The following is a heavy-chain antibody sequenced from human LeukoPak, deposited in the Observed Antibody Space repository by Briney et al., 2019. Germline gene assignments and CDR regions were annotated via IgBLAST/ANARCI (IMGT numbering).Heavy chain of an antibody. CDR2: MNPNSGNT. J-gene: IGHJ3*02. V-gene: IGHV1-8*01. CDR3: ARGPRYCSGGSCYSVDAFDI. D-gene: IGHD2-15*01. Sequence: ASAKVSCKASGYTFTSYDINWVRQATGQGLEWMGWMNPNSGNTGYAQKFQGRVTMTRNTSISTAYMELSSLRSEDTAVYYCARGPRYCSGGSCYSVDAFDIWGQGTMVTVSS. CDR1: GYTFTSYD.